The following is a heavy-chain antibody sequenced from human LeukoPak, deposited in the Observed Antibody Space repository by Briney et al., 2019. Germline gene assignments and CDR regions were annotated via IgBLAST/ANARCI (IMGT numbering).Heavy chain of an antibody. Sequence: PGGSLRLSCAASGVTFSSDSMSWGREAPGKGVEWVSSISSTSSYISHPHSATRRFPISRHNPKNPLYLQMNSLRAEDTAVYYCARGRYSWNIHWGQGTLVTLPS. J-gene: IGHJ4*02. CDR1: GVTFSSDS. CDR2: ISSTSSYI. V-gene: IGHV3-21*01. CDR3: ARGRYSWNIH. D-gene: IGHD5-12*01.